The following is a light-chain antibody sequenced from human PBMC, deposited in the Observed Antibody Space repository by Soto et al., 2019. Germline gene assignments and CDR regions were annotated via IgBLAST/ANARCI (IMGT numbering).Light chain of an antibody. CDR2: GNS. CDR3: QSYDSSLSGSV. CDR1: SSNIGAGYD. V-gene: IGLV1-40*01. J-gene: IGLJ7*01. Sequence: QSVLTQPPSVSGAPGQRVTISCTGSSSNIGAGYDVHWYQQLPGKAPKLLIYGNSNRPSGVPDRFSGSKSGTSASLAITGLQAEEEADDYCQSYDSSLSGSVFGGGTQLTVL.